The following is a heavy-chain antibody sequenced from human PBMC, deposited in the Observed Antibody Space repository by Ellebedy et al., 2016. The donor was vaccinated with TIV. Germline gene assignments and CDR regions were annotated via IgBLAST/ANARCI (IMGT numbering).Heavy chain of an antibody. J-gene: IGHJ5*02. CDR3: AKSNSIMDYFDP. D-gene: IGHD4-11*01. V-gene: IGHV3-23*01. CDR1: GFTFSDYY. Sequence: PGGSLRLSCAASGFTFSDYYMSWIRKAPGKGLEWVSGISGSGGSTHYADSVKGRFTVSRDKSKKTLYLQMNSLRAEDTAVYYCAKSNSIMDYFDPWGQGTLVTVSS. CDR2: ISGSGGST.